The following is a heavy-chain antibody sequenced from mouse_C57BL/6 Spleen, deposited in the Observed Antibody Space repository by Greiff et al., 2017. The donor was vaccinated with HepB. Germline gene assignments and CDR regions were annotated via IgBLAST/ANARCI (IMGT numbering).Heavy chain of an antibody. CDR3: AEGKDYYGSSYEYFDV. CDR1: GYTFTSYW. Sequence: QVQLQQSGTELVKPGASVKLSCKASGYTFTSYWMHWVKQRPGQGLEWIGNINPSNGGTNYNEKFKSKATLTVDKSSSTAYMQLSSLSSEDSAVYYCAEGKDYYGSSYEYFDVWGTGTTVTVSS. V-gene: IGHV1-53*01. J-gene: IGHJ1*03. D-gene: IGHD1-1*01. CDR2: INPSNGGT.